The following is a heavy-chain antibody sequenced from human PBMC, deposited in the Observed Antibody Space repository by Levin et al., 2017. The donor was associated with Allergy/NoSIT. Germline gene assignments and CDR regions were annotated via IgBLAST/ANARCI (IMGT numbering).Heavy chain of an antibody. V-gene: IGHV3-53*01. CDR3: ARGGGPTVTAHDAFDI. CDR1: GFTVSSNY. CDR2: IYSGGST. D-gene: IGHD4-17*01. Sequence: GGSLRLSCAASGFTVSSNYMSWVRQAPGKGLEWVSVIYSGGSTYYADSVKGRFTISRDNSKNTLYLQMNSLRAEDTAVYYCARGGGPTVTAHDAFDIWGQGTMVTVSS. J-gene: IGHJ3*02.